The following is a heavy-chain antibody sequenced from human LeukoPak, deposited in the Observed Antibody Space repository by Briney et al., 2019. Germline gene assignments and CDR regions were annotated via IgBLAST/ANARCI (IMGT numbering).Heavy chain of an antibody. J-gene: IGHJ6*02. CDR2: ITSSSSYR. CDR3: ASGDLDSYEVVHGMDV. D-gene: IGHD5-18*01. V-gene: IGHV3-21*01. CDR1: VLTHSSNY. Sequence: GWSLTLTCAVSVLTHSSNYMSWVRPPPAKGGAWVASITSSSSYRCYADSVKGRFTIFRDNGKNSLYLQMNRMRAEDTAVYYCASGDLDSYEVVHGMDVWGQGTLVTVSS.